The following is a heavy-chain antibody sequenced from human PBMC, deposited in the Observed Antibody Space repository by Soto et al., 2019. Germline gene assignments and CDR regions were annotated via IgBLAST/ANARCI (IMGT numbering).Heavy chain of an antibody. CDR3: AATGRHYFGLDV. D-gene: IGHD1-1*01. CDR2: ISGYNGNS. Sequence: QVRLLQSGGEVKKRGASVKVSCNCSDHTFTYYGINWVRRAPGQGLEWMGWISGYNGNSKDAHKFEDRVTMSADTSTRTAYMEMRSLTSDDTAVYFCAATGRHYFGLDVWGQGTTVTVSS. V-gene: IGHV1-18*01. CDR1: DHTFTYYG. J-gene: IGHJ6*02.